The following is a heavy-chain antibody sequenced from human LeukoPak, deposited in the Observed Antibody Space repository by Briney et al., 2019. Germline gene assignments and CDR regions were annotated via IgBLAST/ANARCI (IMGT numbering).Heavy chain of an antibody. V-gene: IGHV3-21*01. Sequence: GGSLRLSCAASGFTFSSHAMAWVRQAPGKGLEWVSSISSSSSYIYYADSVKGRFTISRDNAKNSLYLQMNSLRAEDTAVYYCARDAIAVAGPSGHWGQGTLVTVSS. CDR2: ISSSSSYI. CDR1: GFTFSSHA. D-gene: IGHD6-19*01. CDR3: ARDAIAVAGPSGH. J-gene: IGHJ1*01.